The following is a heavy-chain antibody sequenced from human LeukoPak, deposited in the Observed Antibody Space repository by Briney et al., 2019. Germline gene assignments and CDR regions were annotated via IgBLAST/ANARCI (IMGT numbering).Heavy chain of an antibody. J-gene: IGHJ4*02. V-gene: IGHV1-2*02. CDR1: GYTFTGYY. Sequence: ASVKVSCKASGYTFTGYYMHWVRQAPGQELEWMGWINPNSGGTNYAQKFQGRVTMTRDTSISTAYMELSRLRSDDTAVYYCARGTVLTWPLDYWGQGTLVTVSS. CDR2: INPNSGGT. CDR3: ARGTVLTWPLDY. D-gene: IGHD4/OR15-4a*01.